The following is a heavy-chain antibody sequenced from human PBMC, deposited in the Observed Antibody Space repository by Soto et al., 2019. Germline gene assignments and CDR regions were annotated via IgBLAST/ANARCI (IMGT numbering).Heavy chain of an antibody. CDR2: MNHNSGNT. D-gene: IGHD3-22*01. CDR3: VREKVSSRYPD. Sequence: QVQLVQSGAEVKKPGASVKVSCKASGYTFTSSDLNWVRKASGQGLDWMGWMNHNSGNTSYAQKLQCRVTMTRNTSISTAYMELSTLRAEDTTVYYCVREKVSSRYPDWGQGTLVTVSS. J-gene: IGHJ4*02. V-gene: IGHV1-8*01. CDR1: GYTFTSSD.